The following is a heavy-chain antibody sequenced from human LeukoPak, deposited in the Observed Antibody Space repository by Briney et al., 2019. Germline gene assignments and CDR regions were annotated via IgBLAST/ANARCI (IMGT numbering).Heavy chain of an antibody. CDR2: IKQDGSEK. D-gene: IGHD5-24*01. CDR1: GFTFSSYW. Sequence: GGSLRLSCAASGFTFSSYWMSWVRQAPGKGLEWVANIKQDGSEKYYVDSVKGRFTISRDNAKNSLYLQMNSLRAEDTAVYYCARDRGDGYNLGGYWGQGTLVTVSS. J-gene: IGHJ4*02. CDR3: ARDRGDGYNLGGY. V-gene: IGHV3-7*01.